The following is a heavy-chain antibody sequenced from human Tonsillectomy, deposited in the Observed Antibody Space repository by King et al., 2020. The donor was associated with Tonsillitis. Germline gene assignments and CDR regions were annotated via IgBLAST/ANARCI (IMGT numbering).Heavy chain of an antibody. Sequence: ITLKESGPTLVKPTQTLTLTCNFSGFSLISTGVGVGWLRQSPGKALQWLALIYWDDDRRYNPSLKNKLTIAKDISDKQVVLTMADLGPLDTATYYCAHRFSSDGVTGTFFDHWGQGIHVTVSS. V-gene: IGHV2-5*02. J-gene: IGHJ4*02. CDR2: IYWDDDR. CDR1: GFSLISTGVG. CDR3: AHRFSSDGVTGTFFDH. D-gene: IGHD2-21*02.